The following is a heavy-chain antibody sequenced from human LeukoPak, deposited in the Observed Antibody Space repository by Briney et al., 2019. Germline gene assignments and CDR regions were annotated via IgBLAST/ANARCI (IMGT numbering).Heavy chain of an antibody. CDR2: TYSGGST. CDR3: AGHGQQLVIGIDC. CDR1: GFTDSCKY. J-gene: IGHJ4*02. Sequence: GWSLRLSCAASGFTDSCKYMSWVRQAPGKGLEWVSVTYSGGSTYYADSVKGRFTISRDNSKNTLYLQMNSLRAEDTAVYYCAGHGQQLVIGIDCWGQGTLVTVSS. V-gene: IGHV3-66*04. D-gene: IGHD6-13*01.